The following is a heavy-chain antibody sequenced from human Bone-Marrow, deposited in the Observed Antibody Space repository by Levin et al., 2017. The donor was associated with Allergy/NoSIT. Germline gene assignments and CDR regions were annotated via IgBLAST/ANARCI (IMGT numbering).Heavy chain of an antibody. J-gene: IGHJ6*02. CDR1: GFSLSTSGVG. D-gene: IGHD6-19*01. CDR2: IYWDDVK. Sequence: SGPTLVKPTETLTLTCTFSGFSLSTSGVGVAWIRQPPGKALEWLALIYWDDVKRYSPSLRSRLTITKDTSKNQVVLTLTNMDPVDTATYFCAHDVTNFSSGTSYYYGMDVWGQGTTVTVSS. V-gene: IGHV2-5*02. CDR3: AHDVTNFSSGTSYYYGMDV.